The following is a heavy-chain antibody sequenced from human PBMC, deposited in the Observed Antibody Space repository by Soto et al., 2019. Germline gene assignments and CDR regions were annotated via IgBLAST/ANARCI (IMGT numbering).Heavy chain of an antibody. CDR3: AREVMTSVTRGWFDP. CDR2: VYSGDIA. CDR1: GGSLNSGGYF. D-gene: IGHD4-17*01. J-gene: IGHJ5*02. V-gene: IGHV4-31*01. Sequence: QVQLQESGPGLVRPSQTLSLTCTVSGGSLNSGGYFWSWIRQVPGKGLEWIGYVYSGDIAYYNPSLKSLVTISLDTSKKQFSLTLTSVTAADTAIYFCAREVMTSVTRGWFDPWGQGTLVTVSS.